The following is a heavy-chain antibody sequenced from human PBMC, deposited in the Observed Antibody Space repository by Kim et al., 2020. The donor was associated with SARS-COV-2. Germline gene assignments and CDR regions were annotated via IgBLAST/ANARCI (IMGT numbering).Heavy chain of an antibody. CDR2: IDPSDSYT. CDR1: GYSFTSYW. J-gene: IGHJ4*02. V-gene: IGHV5-10-1*01. D-gene: IGHD3-9*01. Sequence: GESLQISCKGSGYSFTSYWISWVRQMPGKGLEWMGRIDPSDSYTNYSPSFQGHVTISADKSISTAYLQWSSLKASDTAMYYCASHGPEDVYYDILTGTPRKTWFDYWGQGTLVTVSS. CDR3: ASHGPEDVYYDILTGTPRKTWFDY.